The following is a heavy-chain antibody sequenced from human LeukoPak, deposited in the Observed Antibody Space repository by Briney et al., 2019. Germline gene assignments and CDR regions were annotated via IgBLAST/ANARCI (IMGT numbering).Heavy chain of an antibody. CDR1: GYSFSSYW. J-gene: IGHJ4*02. Sequence: GESLKISCKGSGYSFSSYWIGWVRQMPGKGLEWMGIIYPGDSDTRYSPSFHGQVTISADKSISTAYLQWSSLRASDTAMYYCVRPVNYGDHGDYWGQGTLVTVSS. CDR3: VRPVNYGDHGDY. CDR2: IYPGDSDT. D-gene: IGHD4-17*01. V-gene: IGHV5-51*01.